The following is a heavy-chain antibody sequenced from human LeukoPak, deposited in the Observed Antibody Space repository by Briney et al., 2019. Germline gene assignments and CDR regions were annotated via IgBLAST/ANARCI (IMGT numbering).Heavy chain of an antibody. V-gene: IGHV3-23*01. Sequence: PGGSLRLSCAASGFTFSSYAMSWVRQAPGKGLEWVSAISGSGGSTYYADSVKGRFTISRDNSKNTLYLQMNSLRAEDTAVYYCATPKFRGVIISHFDYWGQGTLVTVSS. CDR1: GFTFSSYA. CDR2: ISGSGGST. D-gene: IGHD3-10*01. CDR3: ATPKFRGVIISHFDY. J-gene: IGHJ4*02.